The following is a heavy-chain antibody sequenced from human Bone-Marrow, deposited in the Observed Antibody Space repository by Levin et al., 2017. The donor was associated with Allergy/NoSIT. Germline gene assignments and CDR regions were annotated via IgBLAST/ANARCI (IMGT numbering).Heavy chain of an antibody. CDR1: GLSFSNYD. CDR2: ISGGSSRI. V-gene: IGHV3-21*06. CDR3: ASWAMFYYDGSDFDYFYYGMDV. J-gene: IGHJ6*02. D-gene: IGHD3-16*01. Sequence: PGGSLRLSCAASGLSFSNYDMNWVRQAPGKGMEWVSSISGGSSRIYYADSVKGRFTISRDNAKNSLYLQMNSLRVEDTAVYYCASWAMFYYDGSDFDYFYYGMDVWGQGTTVTVSS.